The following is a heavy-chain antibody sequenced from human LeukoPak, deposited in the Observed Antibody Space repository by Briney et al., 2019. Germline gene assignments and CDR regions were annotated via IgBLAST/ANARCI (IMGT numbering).Heavy chain of an antibody. CDR1: GSSISTYY. V-gene: IGHV4-59*01. D-gene: IGHD3-22*01. CDR3: ARGDYYDSNFDY. CDR2: IYYSGST. Sequence: PSETLSLTCTVSGSSISTYYWSWIRQPPGKGLEWIGYIYYSGSTNYNPSLKSRVTISVDTSKNQFSLKLSSVTAADTAVYYCARGDYYDSNFDYWGQGTLVTVSS. J-gene: IGHJ4*02.